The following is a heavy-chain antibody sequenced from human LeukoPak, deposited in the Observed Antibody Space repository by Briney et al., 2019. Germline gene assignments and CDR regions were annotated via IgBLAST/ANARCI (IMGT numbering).Heavy chain of an antibody. CDR1: GFAFSSYE. D-gene: IGHD3-10*01. V-gene: IGHV3-48*03. CDR3: ARGTMVRGPLSAFDI. Sequence: GRSLRLSCAASGFAFSSYEMNWVRQAPGKGLEWVSYISSSGSTIYYADSVKGRFTISRDNAKNSLYLQMNSLRAEDTAVYYCARGTMVRGPLSAFDIWGQGTMVTVSS. J-gene: IGHJ3*02. CDR2: ISSSGSTI.